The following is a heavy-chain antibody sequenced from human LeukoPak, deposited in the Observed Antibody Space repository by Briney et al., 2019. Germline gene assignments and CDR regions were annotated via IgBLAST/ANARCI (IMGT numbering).Heavy chain of an antibody. J-gene: IGHJ4*02. CDR2: ISCSSRFK. Sequence: GGSLRLSCAASGFTFSNYSMNGVRQAPGKGLEWVSSISCSSRFKYYADSVKGRFTISRDNANNSLYLQMNSLRAEDTAVYYCATETIGRHYDYWGQGTLLTVSS. V-gene: IGHV3-21*01. CDR1: GFTFSNYS. CDR3: ATETIGRHYDY. D-gene: IGHD1-14*01.